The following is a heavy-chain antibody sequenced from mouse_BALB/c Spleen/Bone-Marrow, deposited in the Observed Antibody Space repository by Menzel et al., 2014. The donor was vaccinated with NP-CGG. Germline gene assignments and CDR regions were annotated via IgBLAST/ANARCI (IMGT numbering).Heavy chain of an antibody. CDR1: GFNIKDTY. CDR3: ARRGYYGNYYYAMDY. J-gene: IGHJ4*01. Sequence: VHVKQSGAELVKPGASVKLSCTASGFNIKDTYMHWVKQRPEQGLEWIGRIDPANGNTKYDPKFQGKATITADTSSNTASLQLSSLTSEDTAVYYCARRGYYGNYYYAMDYWGQGTSVTVSS. D-gene: IGHD2-1*01. CDR2: IDPANGNT. V-gene: IGHV14-3*02.